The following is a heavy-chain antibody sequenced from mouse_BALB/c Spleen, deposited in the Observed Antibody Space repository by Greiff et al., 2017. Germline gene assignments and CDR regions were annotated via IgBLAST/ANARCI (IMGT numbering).Heavy chain of an antibody. Sequence: EVQLQQSGAELVRPGASVKLSCTASGFNIKDYYMHWVKQRPEQGLEWIGWIDPENGDTEYAPKFQGKATMTADTSSNTAYLQLSSLTSEDTAVYYCNRGYDRWFDYWGQGTTLTVSS. CDR2: IDPENGDT. CDR3: NRGYDRWFDY. D-gene: IGHD2-14*01. J-gene: IGHJ2*01. V-gene: IGHV14-4*02. CDR1: GFNIKDYY.